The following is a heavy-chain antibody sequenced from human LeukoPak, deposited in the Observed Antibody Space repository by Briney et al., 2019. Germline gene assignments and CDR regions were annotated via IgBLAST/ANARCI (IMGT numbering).Heavy chain of an antibody. Sequence: PGRSLRLSCTASGFTFSTYAMNWVRQAPGKGLEWVGFIRSKAYGGTTEYAASVKGRFTISRDDSKIIAYLKMNSLKTEDTAVYYCTRDSTIDIMTNDYWGQGSLVTVSS. CDR1: GFTFSTYA. CDR2: IRSKAYGGTT. J-gene: IGHJ4*02. D-gene: IGHD3-9*01. CDR3: TRDSTIDIMTNDY. V-gene: IGHV3-49*04.